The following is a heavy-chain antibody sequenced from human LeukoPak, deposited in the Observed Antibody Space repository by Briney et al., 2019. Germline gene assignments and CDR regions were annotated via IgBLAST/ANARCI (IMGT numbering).Heavy chain of an antibody. Sequence: GSLRLSCAASGFTFSSYAMHWVRQAPGKGLEWVAVISYDGSNKYYADSVKGRFTISRDNSKNTLYLQMNSLRAEDTAVYYCARVAVVVAATQYYFDYRGQGTLVTVSS. V-gene: IGHV3-30-3*01. D-gene: IGHD2-15*01. CDR2: ISYDGSNK. J-gene: IGHJ4*02. CDR1: GFTFSSYA. CDR3: ARVAVVVAATQYYFDY.